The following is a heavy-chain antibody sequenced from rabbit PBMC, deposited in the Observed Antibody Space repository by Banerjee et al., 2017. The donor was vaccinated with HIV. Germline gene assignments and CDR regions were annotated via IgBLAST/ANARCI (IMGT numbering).Heavy chain of an antibody. D-gene: IGHD6-1*01. CDR1: GFSFSNAYW. J-gene: IGHJ4*01. CDR3: ATDTDGYAAFHL. Sequence: QSLEESGGGLVQPEGSLTLTCTASGFSFSNAYWICWVRQAPGKGLESIGCIGTYSGITYYASWVNGRFTISRSTSLNTVDLKMTSLTAADTATYFCATDTDGYAAFHLCGPGTLVTVS. CDR2: IGTYSGIT. V-gene: IGHV1S43*01.